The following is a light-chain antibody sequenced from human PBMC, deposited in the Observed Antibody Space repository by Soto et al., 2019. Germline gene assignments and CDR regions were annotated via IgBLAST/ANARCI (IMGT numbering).Light chain of an antibody. CDR1: QSVISSC. CDR2: GAS. J-gene: IGKJ4*01. CDR3: QQYGSAALT. V-gene: IGKV3-20*01. Sequence: EIVLTQSPGTLSLSPGERATLSCRASQSVISSCLAWYQQKPGQAPRLLIYGASSRATGIPDRFSGSGSGTDFTLTISRLEPEDFAVYYCQQYGSAALTFGGGTKVEIK.